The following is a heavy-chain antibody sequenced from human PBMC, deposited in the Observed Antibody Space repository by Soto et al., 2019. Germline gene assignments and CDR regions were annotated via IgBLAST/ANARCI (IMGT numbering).Heavy chain of an antibody. CDR1: GESFIGYY. J-gene: IGHJ5*02. CDR3: ARTHIVTTNWFDP. Sequence: QVHLQQWGAGLLKPSETLSLTCAVYGESFIGYYWTWIRQPPGKGLEWIGEINHRGSTNYNPSLKSRVIISIDTSKNQFSLKLTSVTAADTSVYYCARTHIVTTNWFDPWGQGTLVTVSS. D-gene: IGHD5-12*01. CDR2: INHRGST. V-gene: IGHV4-34*02.